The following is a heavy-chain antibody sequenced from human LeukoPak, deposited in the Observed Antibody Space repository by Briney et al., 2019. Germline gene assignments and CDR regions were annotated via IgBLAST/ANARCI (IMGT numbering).Heavy chain of an antibody. CDR1: VFALTTGGMR. CDR2: IDWDDDK. Sequence: SGPALVKPTQTLILTYTFSVFALTTGGMRVSWVRQPPGKSLEWLARIDWDDDKFYSTSLKTRLSISKDTSKNQVVLTMTNMDPADTATYYCTRMDFWGQGILVTVSS. J-gene: IGHJ4*02. CDR3: TRMDF. V-gene: IGHV2-70*04.